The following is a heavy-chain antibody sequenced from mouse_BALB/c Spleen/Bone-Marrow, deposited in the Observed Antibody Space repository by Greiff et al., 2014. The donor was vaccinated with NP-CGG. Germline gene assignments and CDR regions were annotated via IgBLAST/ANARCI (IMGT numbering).Heavy chain of an antibody. V-gene: IGHV1-14*01. D-gene: IGHD2-3*01. CDR2: INPYNDGT. CDR1: RYTFTTYV. J-gene: IGHJ2*01. Sequence: EVKLVESGPELVKPGASVKMSCKASRYTFTTYVMHWVKQKPGQGLEWIGYINPYNDGTKYNEKFKGKATLTSDKSSNTAYMELSSLTSEDSAVYYCARRISDGYYLDYWGQGTTLTVSS. CDR3: ARRISDGYYLDY.